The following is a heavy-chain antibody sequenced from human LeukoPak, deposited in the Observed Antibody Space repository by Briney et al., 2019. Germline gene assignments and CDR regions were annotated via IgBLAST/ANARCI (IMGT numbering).Heavy chain of an antibody. CDR3: GIAAAGEAIDS. CDR1: GYRFTSYW. J-gene: IGHJ4*02. Sequence: GESLKISCRASGYRFTSYWIGWVRPMPREGLEWMGIIYPDDSDTRYSPSFRGQVTLSADKSITTDYLQGSRLKASDTARYYCGIAAAGEAIDSWGQGTLVTVSS. CDR2: IYPDDSDT. V-gene: IGHV5-51*01. D-gene: IGHD6-13*01.